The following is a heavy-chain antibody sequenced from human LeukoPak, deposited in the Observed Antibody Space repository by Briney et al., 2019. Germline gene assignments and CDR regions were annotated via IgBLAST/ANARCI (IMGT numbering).Heavy chain of an antibody. CDR1: GYAFTDYG. V-gene: IGHV1-18*01. D-gene: IGHD1-14*01. CDR2: ISAYNGNT. CDR3: ARDSWEGPALTDFDY. Sequence: ASVRVSCKASGYAFTDYGISWVRQAPGQGLEWMGCISAYNGNTNYAQKLQGRVTMTTDTSTSTAYMELRSLRSDDTAVFYCARDSWEGPALTDFDYWGQGTLVTVSS. J-gene: IGHJ4*02.